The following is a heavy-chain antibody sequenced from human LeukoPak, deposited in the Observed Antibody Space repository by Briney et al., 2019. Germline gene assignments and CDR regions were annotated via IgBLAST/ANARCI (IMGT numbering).Heavy chain of an antibody. D-gene: IGHD6-19*01. CDR2: ISAYNGNT. CDR3: ARRSSGWRFDP. J-gene: IGHJ5*02. V-gene: IGHV1-18*01. Sequence: ASVKVSCKASGGTFNSYAISWVRQAPGQGLEWMGWISAYNGNTNYAQKLQGRVTMTTDTSTSTAYMELRSLRSDDTAVYYCARRSSGWRFDPWGQGTLVTVSS. CDR1: GGTFNSYA.